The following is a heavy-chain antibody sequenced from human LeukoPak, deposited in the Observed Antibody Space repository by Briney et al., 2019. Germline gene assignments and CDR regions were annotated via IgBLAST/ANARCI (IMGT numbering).Heavy chain of an antibody. V-gene: IGHV1-3*01. J-gene: IGHJ4*02. CDR1: GYTFTSYA. Sequence: GASVKVSCKASGYTFTSYAMHWVRQAPGQRLEWMGWINAGNGNTKYPQKFQGRVTITRDTSASTAYMELSSLRSEDTAVYYCASSYYVWGSYRPTYYFDYWGQGTLVTVSS. D-gene: IGHD3-16*02. CDR3: ASSYYVWGSYRPTYYFDY. CDR2: INAGNGNT.